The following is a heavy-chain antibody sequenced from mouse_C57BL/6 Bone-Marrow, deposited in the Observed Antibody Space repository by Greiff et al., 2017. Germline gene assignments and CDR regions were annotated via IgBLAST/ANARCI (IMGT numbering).Heavy chain of an antibody. CDR2: IYPGDGDT. D-gene: IGHD2-3*01. CDR1: GYAFSSSW. CDR3: AREGPMAPGFAY. J-gene: IGHJ3*01. V-gene: IGHV1-82*01. Sequence: QVQLKQSGPELVKPGASVKISCKASGYAFSSSWMNWVKQRPGKGLEWIGRIYPGDGDTNYNGKFKGKATLTADKSSSTAYMQRSSLTSEDSAVYFCAREGPMAPGFAYWGQGTLVTVSA.